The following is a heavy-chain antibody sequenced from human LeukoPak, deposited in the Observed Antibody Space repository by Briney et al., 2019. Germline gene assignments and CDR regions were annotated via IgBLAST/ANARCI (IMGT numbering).Heavy chain of an antibody. D-gene: IGHD4-11*01. J-gene: IGHJ5*02. CDR1: GYTFTSYY. CDR2: INPSGGST. Sequence: ASVKVSCKASGYTFTSYYMHWVRQAPGQGVEWRGIINPSGGSTSYAQKFQGRVTMTRDMSTSTVYMELSSLRSEDTAVYYCARVVFGSSRDDYSNGDNWFDPWGQGTLVTVSS. CDR3: ARVVFGSSRDDYSNGDNWFDP. V-gene: IGHV1-46*01.